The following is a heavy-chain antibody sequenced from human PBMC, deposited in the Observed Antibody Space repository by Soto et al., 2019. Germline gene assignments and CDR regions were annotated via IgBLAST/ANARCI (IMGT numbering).Heavy chain of an antibody. Sequence: ASVKVSCKASGYSFTSYGINWVRQAPGQGLEWMGWISAKHGNTHYAQKLQGRVTMTTDTSTSTAYMELRSLTSDDTAVYYCKRNILKQPLVRFQDNGFAPGVQETLVTVSS. J-gene: IGHJ5*01. CDR2: ISAKHGNT. D-gene: IGHD3-9*01. CDR1: GYSFTSYG. V-gene: IGHV1-18*01. CDR3: KRNILKQPLVRFQDNGFAP.